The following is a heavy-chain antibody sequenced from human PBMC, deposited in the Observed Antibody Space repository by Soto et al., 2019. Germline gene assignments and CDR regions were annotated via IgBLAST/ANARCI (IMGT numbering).Heavy chain of an antibody. V-gene: IGHV1-3*01. D-gene: IGHD2-2*01. CDR3: AGQRLGYCSSTSCYEDGY. CDR1: GYTFTSYA. CDR2: INAGNGNT. Sequence: ASVKVSCKASGYTFTSYAMLWVRQAPGQRLEWMGWINAGNGNTKYSQKFQGRVTITRDTSASTAYMELSSLRSEDTAVYYCAGQRLGYCSSTSCYEDGYWGQG. J-gene: IGHJ4*02.